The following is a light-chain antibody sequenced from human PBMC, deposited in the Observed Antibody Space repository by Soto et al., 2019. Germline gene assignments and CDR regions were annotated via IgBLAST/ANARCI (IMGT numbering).Light chain of an antibody. J-gene: IGLJ2*01. Sequence: QSALTQPPSASGSPGQSVTISCTGTSSDVGGYNYVSWYQQHPGKVPNLMIYEVNKRPSGVPDRFSGSKSGNTASLTVSGLQAEDEADHYCSSYAGYNNFVVFGGGTKLTVL. CDR1: SSDVGGYNY. V-gene: IGLV2-8*01. CDR2: EVN. CDR3: SSYAGYNNFVV.